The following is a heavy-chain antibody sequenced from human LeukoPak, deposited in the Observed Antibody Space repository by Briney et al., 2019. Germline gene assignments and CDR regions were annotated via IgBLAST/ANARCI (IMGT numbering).Heavy chain of an antibody. CDR2: INHSGST. V-gene: IGHV4-34*01. J-gene: IGHJ6*03. D-gene: IGHD1-26*01. CDR3: ARAIVGAQSSYYYYYYMDV. CDR1: GGSFSGYY. Sequence: SETLSLTCAVYGGSFSGYYWSWIRQPPGKGLEWIGEINHSGSTNYNPSLKSRVTISVDTSKNQFSLRLSSVTAADTAVYYCARAIVGAQSSYYYYYYMDVRGKGTTVTVSS.